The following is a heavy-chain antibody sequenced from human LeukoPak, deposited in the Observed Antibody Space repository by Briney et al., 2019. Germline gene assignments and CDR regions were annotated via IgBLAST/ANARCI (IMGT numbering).Heavy chain of an antibody. J-gene: IGHJ4*01. CDR2: ISGSAGFT. Sequence: GGSLRLSCAVSGFTLRTYAMSWVRQAPGKGLEWVSAISGSAGFTYYADAVRGRFTVSRDISTNTVFLQMDSLRAGDTAVYYCAKEYSGYDFDCWGQGTLVTVSS. CDR1: GFTLRTYA. CDR3: AKEYSGYDFDC. D-gene: IGHD5-12*01. V-gene: IGHV3-23*01.